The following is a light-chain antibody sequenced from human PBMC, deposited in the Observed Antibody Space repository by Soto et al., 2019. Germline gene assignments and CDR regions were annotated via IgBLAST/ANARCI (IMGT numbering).Light chain of an antibody. V-gene: IGKV3-20*01. CDR3: QRYGSSLFT. CDR1: QSVSSSY. J-gene: IGKJ3*01. Sequence: EIVLTQSPGTLSLSPGEIATLSCRASQSVSSSYLAWYQQKPGQAPRLLIYGASSRATGIPDRFSGSGSGTDFTLTISRLEPEDFAVYYCQRYGSSLFTFGPGTKVDIK. CDR2: GAS.